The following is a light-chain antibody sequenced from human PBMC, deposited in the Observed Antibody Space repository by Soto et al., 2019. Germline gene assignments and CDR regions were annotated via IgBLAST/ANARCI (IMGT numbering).Light chain of an antibody. CDR3: NSFTTSSTYV. Sequence: QSVLTQPASVSGSPGQSITISCTGTSSDIGSYNRVSWYQQPPGTAPKLIIYEVNNRPSGVPVRFPGSKSGNTASLTISGLQAEDEADYYCNSFTTSSTYVFGTGTKLTVL. CDR1: SSDIGSYNR. J-gene: IGLJ1*01. V-gene: IGLV2-18*02. CDR2: EVN.